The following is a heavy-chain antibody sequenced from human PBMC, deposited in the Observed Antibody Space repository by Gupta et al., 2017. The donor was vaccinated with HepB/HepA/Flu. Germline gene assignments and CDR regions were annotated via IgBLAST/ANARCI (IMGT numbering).Heavy chain of an antibody. CDR2: INPSGGST. V-gene: IGHV1-46*01. CDR3: ARDRGMRGSGTYYYYMDV. D-gene: IGHD3-10*01. Sequence: QVQLVQSGAEVKKPGAAVKVSCKASGYTFTSYYMHWVRQAPGQGLEWMGIINPSGGSTSYAQKFQGRVTMTRDTSTSTVYMELSSLRSEDTAVYYCARDRGMRGSGTYYYYMDVWGKGTTVTVSS. CDR1: GYTFTSYY. J-gene: IGHJ6*03.